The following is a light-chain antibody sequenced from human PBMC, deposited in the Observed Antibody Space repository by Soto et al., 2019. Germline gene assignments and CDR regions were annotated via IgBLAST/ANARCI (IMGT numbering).Light chain of an antibody. V-gene: IGKV3-20*01. CDR3: QHYGRSPIT. CDR2: GAS. CDR1: QSVNSR. Sequence: EIVLTQSPGTLSLSPGERATLSCRASQSVNSRLAWYQHKPGQAPRLLIAGASSRATAIPGRVSGIGSSTDFPLPISRLGPEDFALYYCQHYGRSPITFGQGTRVEIK. J-gene: IGKJ5*01.